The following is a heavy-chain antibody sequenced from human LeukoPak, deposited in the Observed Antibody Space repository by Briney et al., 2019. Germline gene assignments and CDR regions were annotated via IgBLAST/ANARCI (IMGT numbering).Heavy chain of an antibody. J-gene: IGHJ5*02. V-gene: IGHV4-38-2*02. CDR3: ARDGVSSTSWAGPNWFDP. D-gene: IGHD2-2*01. CDR1: GYSISNGYY. CDR2: IYYSGNT. Sequence: SETLSLTCTVSGYSISNGYYWGWIRQPPGKGLEWIGNIYYSGNTYYKPSLKSRVTISVDTSRNQFSLKLSSVTAADTAVYYCARDGVSSTSWAGPNWFDPWGQGTLVTVSS.